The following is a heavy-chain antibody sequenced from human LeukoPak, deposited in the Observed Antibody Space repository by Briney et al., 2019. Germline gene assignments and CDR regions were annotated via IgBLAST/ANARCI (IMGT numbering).Heavy chain of an antibody. CDR2: INPTSGGT. Sequence: GASVKVSCKASGYTFTGYYMHWVRQAPGQGLEWMGWINPTSGGTNYAQKFQDRVTMTRDTSINTAYMELSRLTSDDTAVYYCARLVGLSTTASYWGQGTLVIVSS. CDR1: GYTFTGYY. D-gene: IGHD5/OR15-5a*01. J-gene: IGHJ4*02. CDR3: ARLVGLSTTASY. V-gene: IGHV1-2*02.